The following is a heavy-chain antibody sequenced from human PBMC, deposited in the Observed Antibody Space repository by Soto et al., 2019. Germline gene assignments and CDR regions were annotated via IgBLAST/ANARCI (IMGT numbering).Heavy chain of an antibody. CDR2: INPSGGIT. V-gene: IGHV1-46*01. Sequence: GASVKVSCKTSGYTFTSYPIYWVRQAPGQGLEWMGIINPSGGITTYAQNFQGRVTMTRDTSTSTVYMELSSLRSEDTAVYYCASIYDSSGYYYGNNLFDHWAQGTLVTVSS. CDR1: GYTFTSYP. CDR3: ASIYDSSGYYYGNNLFDH. D-gene: IGHD3-22*01. J-gene: IGHJ5*02.